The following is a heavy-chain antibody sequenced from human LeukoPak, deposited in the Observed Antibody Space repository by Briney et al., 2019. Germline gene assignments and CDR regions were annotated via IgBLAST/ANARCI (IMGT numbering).Heavy chain of an antibody. CDR3: TREGRGSDAFDY. V-gene: IGHV3-15*01. D-gene: IGHD3-16*01. Sequence: GGSLRLSCAASGFTFNVAWMHWVRQAPGKGLVWVGRIKSKNDGGTTDYAAPVQGRFTISRDDSKNTLYLQMNSLKTEDTAVYYCTREGRGSDAFDYWGQGTLVTVSS. CDR1: GFTFNVAW. J-gene: IGHJ4*02. CDR2: IKSKNDGGTT.